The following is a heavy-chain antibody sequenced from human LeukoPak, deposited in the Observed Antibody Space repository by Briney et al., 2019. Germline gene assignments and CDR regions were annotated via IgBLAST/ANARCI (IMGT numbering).Heavy chain of an antibody. J-gene: IGHJ4*02. D-gene: IGHD6-13*01. Sequence: SETLSLTCTVSGGAISSGSYYWSWIRQSAGKGLEWIGRIYTSGTTNSNPSLKSRVTISVDTSKNQFSLKLSSVTVVDTAIYYCARLVGSSWYHEVLRGRDYWGQGTLVTVSS. CDR2: IYTSGTT. V-gene: IGHV4-61*02. CDR3: ARLVGSSWYHEVLRGRDY. CDR1: GGAISSGSYY.